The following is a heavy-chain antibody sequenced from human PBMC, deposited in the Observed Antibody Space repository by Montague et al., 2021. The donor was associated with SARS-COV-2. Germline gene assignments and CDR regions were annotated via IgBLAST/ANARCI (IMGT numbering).Heavy chain of an antibody. J-gene: IGHJ3*02. V-gene: IGHV3-21*01. Sequence: SLRLSCAASGFSFSSYNMNWVRQAPGKGLEWVSSMSSSSKYIYYADSVKDRFTISRDNAKNSLYLRMNSLRAEDTAIYYCARNWNYGWAFDIWGQGTMVAVSS. CDR1: GFSFSSYN. D-gene: IGHD1-7*01. CDR3: ARNWNYGWAFDI. CDR2: MSSSSKYI.